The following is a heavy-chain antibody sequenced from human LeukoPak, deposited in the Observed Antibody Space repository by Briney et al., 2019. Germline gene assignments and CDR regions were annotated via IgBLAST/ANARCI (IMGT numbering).Heavy chain of an antibody. CDR3: ARVSGYSSGWYVDN. J-gene: IGHJ4*02. Sequence: SETLSLTCTVSGGSISSYYWSWIRQPAGKGLEWIGRMYTSGSTNYNPSLKSRVTISADKSKNQFSLRLTSVTAADTAVYYCARVSGYSSGWYVDNWCQGTLVTVSS. D-gene: IGHD6-19*01. V-gene: IGHV4-4*07. CDR2: MYTSGST. CDR1: GGSISSYY.